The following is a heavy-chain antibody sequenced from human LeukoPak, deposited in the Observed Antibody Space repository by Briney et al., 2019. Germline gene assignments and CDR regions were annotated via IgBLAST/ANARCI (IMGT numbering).Heavy chain of an antibody. D-gene: IGHD2-21*01. CDR3: ARGDYAFDI. CDR2: INTDGSSA. J-gene: IGHJ3*02. CDR1: GFTFTSYW. V-gene: IGHV3-74*01. Sequence: GGSLRLSCAASGFTFTSYWMHWVRQAPGKGLVWVSRINTDGSSASYADSVKGRFTISRDTAKNTLYLQMNSLRAEDTAVYYCARGDYAFDIWGQGTMVTVSS.